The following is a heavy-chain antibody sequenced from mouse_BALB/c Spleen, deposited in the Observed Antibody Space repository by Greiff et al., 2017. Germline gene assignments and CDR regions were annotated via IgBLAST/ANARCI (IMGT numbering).Heavy chain of an antibody. CDR3: ASDYDDGDYYAMDY. CDR1: GYSFTGYF. D-gene: IGHD2-4*01. Sequence: DVQLQQSGPELVKPGASVKISCKASGYSFTGYFMNWVMQSHGKSLEWIGRINPYNGDTFYNQKFKGKATLTVDKSSSTAHMELRSLASEDSAVYYCASDYDDGDYYAMDYWGQGTSVTVSS. V-gene: IGHV1-20*02. J-gene: IGHJ4*01. CDR2: INPYNGDT.